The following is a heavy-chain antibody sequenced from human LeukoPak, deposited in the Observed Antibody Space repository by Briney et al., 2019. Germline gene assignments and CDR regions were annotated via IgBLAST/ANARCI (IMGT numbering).Heavy chain of an antibody. CDR2: ISSSSSYI. CDR3: ARDRGSGSSPAY. D-gene: IGHD6-13*01. CDR1: GFTFSSYS. V-gene: IGHV3-21*01. J-gene: IGHJ4*02. Sequence: GGSLRLSCAASGFTFSSYSMNWVRQAPGKGLEWVSSISSSSSYIYYADSVKGRFTISRDNAKNSLYLQMNSLRAEDTAVYYCARDRGSGSSPAYWGQGTLVTVSS.